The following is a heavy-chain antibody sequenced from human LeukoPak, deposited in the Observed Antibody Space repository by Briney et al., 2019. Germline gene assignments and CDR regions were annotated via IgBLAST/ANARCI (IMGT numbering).Heavy chain of an antibody. V-gene: IGHV3-7*01. D-gene: IGHD2-15*01. CDR3: ARDNDHCSGGSYYSYSDY. CDR1: GFTFSSYW. J-gene: IGHJ4*02. Sequence: GGSLRLSCAASGFTFSSYWMSWVRQAPGKGLEWVANMKQDGSEKYYVDSVKGRFTISRDNAKNSLYLQMNSLRAEDTAVYYCARDNDHCSGGSYYSYSDYWGQGTLVTVSS. CDR2: MKQDGSEK.